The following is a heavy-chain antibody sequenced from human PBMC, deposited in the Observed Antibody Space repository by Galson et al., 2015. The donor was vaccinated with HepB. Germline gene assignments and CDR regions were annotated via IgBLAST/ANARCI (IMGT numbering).Heavy chain of an antibody. CDR2: ISGSGGST. Sequence: SLRLSCAASGFTFSSYAMSWVRQAPGKGLEWVSAISGSGGSTYYADSVKGRFTISRDNSKNTLYLQMNSLRAEDTAVYYCAKSGRESTDYYYYYYMDVWGKGTTVTVSS. J-gene: IGHJ6*03. CDR3: AKSGRESTDYYYYYYMDV. CDR1: GFTFSSYA. D-gene: IGHD3-10*01. V-gene: IGHV3-23*01.